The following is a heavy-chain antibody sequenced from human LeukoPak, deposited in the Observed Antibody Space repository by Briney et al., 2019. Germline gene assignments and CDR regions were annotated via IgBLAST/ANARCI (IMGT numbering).Heavy chain of an antibody. CDR2: INTYNGNT. V-gene: IGHV1-18*01. CDR3: AREQKSIGSYFNC. Sequence: ASVKVSCKASGYTFTSYDISWVRQAPGQGLEWMGWINTYNGNTNYPQKLQGRVTMTTDTSTSTAYMELRNLRSDDTAVYYCAREQKSIGSYFNCWGQGTLVTVSS. CDR1: GYTFTSYD. J-gene: IGHJ4*02. D-gene: IGHD1-26*01.